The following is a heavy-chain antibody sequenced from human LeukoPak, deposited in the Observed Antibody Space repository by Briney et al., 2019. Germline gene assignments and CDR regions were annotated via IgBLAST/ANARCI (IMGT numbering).Heavy chain of an antibody. CDR1: GFTFSSYW. D-gene: IGHD6-13*01. J-gene: IGHJ6*03. CDR2: IKQDGSEK. V-gene: IGHV3-7*01. Sequence: GGSLRLSCAASGFTFSSYWMTWVRQAPGKGLEWVANIKQDGSEKYYVDSVKGRFTISRDNAKNSLYLQMNSLRAEDTAVYYCARDSSSQYHYYMDVWGKGTTVTVSS. CDR3: ARDSSSQYHYYMDV.